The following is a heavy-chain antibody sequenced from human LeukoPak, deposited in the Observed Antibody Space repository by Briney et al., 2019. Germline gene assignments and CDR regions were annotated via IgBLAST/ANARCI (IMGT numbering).Heavy chain of an antibody. CDR2: ISGSSDST. D-gene: IGHD4-17*01. CDR1: GFTLSSYA. Sequence: GGSLRLSCAASGFTLSSYAMSWVRQAPGKGLEWVSGISGSSDSTSYADSVKGRFTISRDNAKNSLYLQMNSLRAEDTAVYYCARDPSTVTDFDYWGQGTLVTVSS. CDR3: ARDPSTVTDFDY. V-gene: IGHV3-23*01. J-gene: IGHJ4*02.